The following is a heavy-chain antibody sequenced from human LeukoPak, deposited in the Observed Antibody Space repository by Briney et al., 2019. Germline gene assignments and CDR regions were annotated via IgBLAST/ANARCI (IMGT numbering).Heavy chain of an antibody. CDR1: GGSFSGYY. D-gene: IGHD5-18*01. J-gene: IGHJ4*02. Sequence: PSETLSLTCAVYGGSFSGYYWSWIRQPPGKGLEWIGEINHSGSTNYNPSLKSRVTISVDTSKNQFSLKLSSVTAADTAVYYCARTKRGDSYGIDYWGQGTLVTVSS. V-gene: IGHV4-34*01. CDR2: INHSGST. CDR3: ARTKRGDSYGIDY.